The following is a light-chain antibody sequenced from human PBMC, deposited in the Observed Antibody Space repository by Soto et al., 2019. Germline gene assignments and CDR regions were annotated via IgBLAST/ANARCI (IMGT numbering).Light chain of an antibody. V-gene: IGLV1-51*01. Sequence: QSVLTQPPSVSAAPGQKVTISCSGSSSNTGNNYVSWYQQLPGTAPKLLIYDNNKRPSGIPDRFSGSKSGTSATLGITGLQTGDEADYYCSSYTTISPHVVFGGGTKLTVL. CDR1: SSNTGNNY. CDR3: SSYTTISPHVV. J-gene: IGLJ2*01. CDR2: DNN.